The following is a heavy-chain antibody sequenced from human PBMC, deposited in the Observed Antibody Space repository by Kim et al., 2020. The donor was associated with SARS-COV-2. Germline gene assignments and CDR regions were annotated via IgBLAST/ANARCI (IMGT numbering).Heavy chain of an antibody. CDR3: ARNSGYSNFYYYVMDV. Sequence: SLKSRVTISVDTSKSQCSLKLSSVTAADTAVYYCARNSGYSNFYYYVMDVWGQGTTVTVSS. V-gene: IGHV4-31*02. D-gene: IGHD6-13*01. J-gene: IGHJ6*02.